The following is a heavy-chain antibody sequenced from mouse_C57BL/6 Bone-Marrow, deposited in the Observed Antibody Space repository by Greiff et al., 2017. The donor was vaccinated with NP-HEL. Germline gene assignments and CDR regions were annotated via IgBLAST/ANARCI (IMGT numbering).Heavy chain of an antibody. CDR2: IDPSDSYT. J-gene: IGHJ2*01. Sequence: QVQLQQPGAELVMPGASVKLSCKASGYTFTSYWMHWVKQRPGQGLEWIGEIDPSDSYTNYNQKFKGKSTLPAHKSSSAAYMQLSSLTSEDSAVYYCARRGYGSSPEDYWGQGTTRTVSS. CDR3: ARRGYGSSPEDY. D-gene: IGHD1-1*01. CDR1: GYTFTSYW. V-gene: IGHV1-69*01.